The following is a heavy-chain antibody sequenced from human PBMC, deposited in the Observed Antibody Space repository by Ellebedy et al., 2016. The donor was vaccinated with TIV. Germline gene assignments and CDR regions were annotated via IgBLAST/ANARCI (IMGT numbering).Heavy chain of an antibody. J-gene: IGHJ3*02. CDR2: INHSGST. Sequence: SETLSLTXAVYGGSFSGYYWSWIRQPPGKGLEWIGEINHSGSTNYNPSLKSRVTISVDTSKNQFSLKLSSVTAADTAVYYCASVAVAGPDAFDIWGQGTMVTVSS. CDR3: ASVAVAGPDAFDI. CDR1: GGSFSGYY. D-gene: IGHD6-19*01. V-gene: IGHV4-34*01.